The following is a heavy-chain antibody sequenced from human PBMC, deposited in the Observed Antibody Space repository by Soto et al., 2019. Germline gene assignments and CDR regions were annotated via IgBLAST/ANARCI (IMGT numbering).Heavy chain of an antibody. J-gene: IGHJ4*02. V-gene: IGHV3-23*01. CDR2: ISASGGGT. D-gene: IGHD5-18*01. CDR3: AKIADTAMEFDY. Sequence: GGSLRLSCTASGFTFSSYAMSWVRQAPGKGLEWVSLISASGGGTYYADSVKGRFTISRDNSKNTLYLQMNSLRAEDTAVYYCAKIADTAMEFDYWGQGTLVTVSS. CDR1: GFTFSSYA.